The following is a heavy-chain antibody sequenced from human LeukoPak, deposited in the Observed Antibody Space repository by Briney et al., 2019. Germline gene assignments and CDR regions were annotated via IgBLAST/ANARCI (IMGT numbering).Heavy chain of an antibody. D-gene: IGHD2-15*01. V-gene: IGHV1-2*02. CDR3: ARGPDFYCSGGRCYFDY. CDR2: INPNSGDT. CDR1: GGTFGSYA. Sequence: ASVKVSCKASGGTFGSYAISWVRQAPGQGLEWMGWINPNSGDTNYAQKFQGRVTMTRDTSISTAYMELSRLRSDDTAVYYCARGPDFYCSGGRCYFDYWGQGTLVTVSS. J-gene: IGHJ4*02.